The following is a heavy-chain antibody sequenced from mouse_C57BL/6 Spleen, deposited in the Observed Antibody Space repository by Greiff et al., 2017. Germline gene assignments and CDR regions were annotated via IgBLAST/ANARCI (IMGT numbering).Heavy chain of an antibody. V-gene: IGHV1-80*01. CDR1: GYAFSSYW. CDR3: ARRDYYCSSSYAMDY. Sequence: VQLQQSGAELVKPGASVKISCKASGYAFSSYWMNWVKQRPGKGLEWIGQIYPGDGDTNYNGKFKGKATLTADKSSSTAYMQLSSLTSEDSAVYFCARRDYYCSSSYAMDYWGQGTSVTVSS. J-gene: IGHJ4*01. D-gene: IGHD1-1*01. CDR2: IYPGDGDT.